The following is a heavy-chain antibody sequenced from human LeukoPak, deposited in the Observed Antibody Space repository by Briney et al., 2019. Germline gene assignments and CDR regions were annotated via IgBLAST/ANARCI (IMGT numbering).Heavy chain of an antibody. CDR1: GGSFGGYY. Sequence: SETLSLTXAVYGGSFGGYYWSWIRQSPGKGLEWIGEINHSGSTNYNPSLKSRVTISVDTSKNQFSLKLSSVTAADTAVYYCARAHPTYYDFWSGYYTDKGAFDIWGQGTMVTVSS. D-gene: IGHD3-3*01. CDR2: INHSGST. V-gene: IGHV4-34*01. CDR3: ARAHPTYYDFWSGYYTDKGAFDI. J-gene: IGHJ3*02.